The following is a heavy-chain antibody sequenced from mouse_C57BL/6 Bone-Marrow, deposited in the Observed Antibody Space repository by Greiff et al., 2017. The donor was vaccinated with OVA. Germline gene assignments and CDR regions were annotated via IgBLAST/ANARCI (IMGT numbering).Heavy chain of an antibody. CDR3: TSIYYGYDGFAY. CDR1: GFNIKDDY. V-gene: IGHV14-4*01. J-gene: IGHJ3*01. Sequence: VQLQQSGAELVRPGASVKLSCTASGFNIKDDYMHWVKQRPEQGLEWIGWSDPENGDTEYASKFQGKATITDDTASITAYLQLSSLTAEDTAVYYGTSIYYGYDGFAYWGQGTLVTVSA. CDR2: SDPENGDT. D-gene: IGHD2-2*01.